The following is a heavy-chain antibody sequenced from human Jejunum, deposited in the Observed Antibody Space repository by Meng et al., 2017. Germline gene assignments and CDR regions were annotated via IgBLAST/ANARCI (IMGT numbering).Heavy chain of an antibody. Sequence: QVQMEQSGAEVRKPGASVKVSCRASGYTLNGFYMLWVRQAPGQGLEWMGRINTNTGGTNYAQNFKGRVTLTRDTSTVYMEVNRLRSDDTAVYYCAGRSYNYDDYFDFWGRGTLVTVSS. CDR2: INTNTGGT. D-gene: IGHD5-24*01. CDR1: GYTLNGFY. CDR3: AGRSYNYDDYFDF. J-gene: IGHJ4*02. V-gene: IGHV1-2*06.